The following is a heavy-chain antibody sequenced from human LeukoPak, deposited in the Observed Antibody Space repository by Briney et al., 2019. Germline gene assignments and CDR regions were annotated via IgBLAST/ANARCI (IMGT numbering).Heavy chain of an antibody. CDR2: ISPYNGNT. J-gene: IGHJ3*02. CDR1: GYTFSNYG. CDR3: ATFAWSNSGHYHYDAFDI. D-gene: IGHD3-3*01. Sequence: ASVKVSCKASGYTFSNYGITWVRQAPGEGLQWMGWISPYNGNTKKAQEIQGRLSLTTETSTRTSHLELRRLKSDDTAVYYCATFAWSNSGHYHYDAFDIWGQGTMVTVSS. V-gene: IGHV1-18*01.